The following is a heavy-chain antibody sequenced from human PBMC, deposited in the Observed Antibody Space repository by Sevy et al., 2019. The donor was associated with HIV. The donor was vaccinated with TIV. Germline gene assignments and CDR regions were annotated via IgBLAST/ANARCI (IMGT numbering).Heavy chain of an antibody. J-gene: IGHJ4*02. CDR1: GFTLNSYG. CDR3: VRAIAADGSF. D-gene: IGHD6-13*01. Sequence: GGSLRLSCVASGFTLNSYGMSWVRQAPGKGLEWVANIKQDGSVRYYVDSVKGRFTISRDNARNLVYLQMNSLRVEDTALYYCVRAIAADGSFWGQGTLVTVSS. CDR2: IKQDGSVR. V-gene: IGHV3-7*01.